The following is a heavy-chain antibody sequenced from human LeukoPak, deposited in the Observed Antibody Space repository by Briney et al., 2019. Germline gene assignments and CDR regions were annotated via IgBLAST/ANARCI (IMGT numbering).Heavy chain of an antibody. CDR1: GFTFSSYE. D-gene: IGHD3-9*01. CDR2: ISSSGSTI. J-gene: IGHJ3*02. Sequence: PGGSLRLSCAASGFTFSSYEMNWVRQAPGKGLEWVSYISSSGSTIYYADSVKGRSTISRDNAKNSLYLQMNSLRAEDTAVYYCASSFDWLWYDAFDIWGQGTMVTVSS. V-gene: IGHV3-48*03. CDR3: ASSFDWLWYDAFDI.